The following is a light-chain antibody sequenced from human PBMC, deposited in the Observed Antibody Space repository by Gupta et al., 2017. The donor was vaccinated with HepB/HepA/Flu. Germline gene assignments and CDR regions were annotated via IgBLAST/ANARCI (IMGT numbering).Light chain of an antibody. V-gene: IGLV3-10*01. CDR1: ALPKKY. J-gene: IGLJ3*02. Sequence: SYDLTQRPSVSVPPGQSVRINCPGDALPKKYAYWYQQKSCQAPVLVIYEDNKRPPGIPERFSGSSSGTMATLTISGAHVEDEADYYCYSTDSSGHQWVFGGGTKLTVL. CDR3: YSTDSSGHQWV. CDR2: EDN.